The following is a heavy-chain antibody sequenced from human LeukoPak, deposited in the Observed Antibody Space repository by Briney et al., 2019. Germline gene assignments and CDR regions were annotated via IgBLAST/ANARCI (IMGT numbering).Heavy chain of an antibody. CDR3: ATDGLRFGYCTNGVCFDY. Sequence: ASVKVSCKVSGYTLTELSMHWVRQAPGKGLEWMGGFDPEDGETIYAQKFQGRVTMTEDTSTDTAYMELSSLRYEDTAVYYCATDGLRFGYCTNGVCFDYWGQGTLVTVSS. J-gene: IGHJ4*02. V-gene: IGHV1-24*01. CDR2: FDPEDGET. CDR1: GYTLTELS. D-gene: IGHD2-8*01.